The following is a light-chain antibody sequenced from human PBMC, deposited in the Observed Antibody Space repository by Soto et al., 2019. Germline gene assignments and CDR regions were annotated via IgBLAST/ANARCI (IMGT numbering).Light chain of an antibody. CDR2: KDN. V-gene: IGLV1-47*01. CDR3: AAWDDSLSGGV. CDR1: SSNIGSNY. Sequence: QPVLTQPPSASGTPGQRVTISCSGSSSNIGSNYVSWYQQLPGTAPKLLIYKDNQRPSGVPDRFSGSKSGTSASLAISGLRSEDEADYYCAAWDDSLSGGVFGTGTKVTVL. J-gene: IGLJ1*01.